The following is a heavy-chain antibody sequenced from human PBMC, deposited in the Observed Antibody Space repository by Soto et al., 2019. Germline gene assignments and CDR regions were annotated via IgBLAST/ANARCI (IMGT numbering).Heavy chain of an antibody. CDR2: ISYDGSNK. D-gene: IGHD6-19*01. Sequence: QVQLVESGGGVVQPGRSLRLSCAASGFTFSSYGMHWVRQAPGKGLEWVAVISYDGSNKYYADSVKGRFTISRDNSKNTLSLQVNSLRAEDTAVYYCAKDKLAVAVAAPFDYWGQGTLVTVSS. V-gene: IGHV3-30*18. J-gene: IGHJ4*02. CDR1: GFTFSSYG. CDR3: AKDKLAVAVAAPFDY.